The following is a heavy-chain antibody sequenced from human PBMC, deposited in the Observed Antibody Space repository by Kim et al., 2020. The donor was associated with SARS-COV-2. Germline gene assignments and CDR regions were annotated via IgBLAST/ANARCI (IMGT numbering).Heavy chain of an antibody. Sequence: ADSLKGRFTTTRDNSGNTLYLQMNSLRGDDTAVYYCVNGSSDSGASAFDYWGQGTLVTVFS. V-gene: IGHV3-23*03. J-gene: IGHJ4*02. D-gene: IGHD3-10*01. CDR3: VNGSSDSGASAFDY.